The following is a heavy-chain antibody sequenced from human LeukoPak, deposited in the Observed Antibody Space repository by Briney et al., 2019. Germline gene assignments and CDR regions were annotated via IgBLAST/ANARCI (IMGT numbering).Heavy chain of an antibody. Sequence: GGSLRLSCAASGFTFSSPGMNWVRQAPGKGLEWVSSISGDSASKFYADSVKGRFTISRDNAKNSLYLQMNSLRAEDTAVYYCARGNGSGSYAIDYWGQGTLVTVSS. CDR3: ARGNGSGSYAIDY. V-gene: IGHV3-21*01. J-gene: IGHJ4*02. D-gene: IGHD3-10*01. CDR2: ISGDSASK. CDR1: GFTFSSPG.